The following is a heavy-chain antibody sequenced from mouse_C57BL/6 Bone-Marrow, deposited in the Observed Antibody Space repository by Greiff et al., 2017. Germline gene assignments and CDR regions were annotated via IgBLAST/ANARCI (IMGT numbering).Heavy chain of an antibody. CDR1: GYTFTSYW. Sequence: VQLQQPGAELVMPGASVKLSCKASGYTFTSYWMHWVKQRPGQGLEWIGEIDPSDSYTNYNQKFKGKSTLTVDKSSSTAYMQLSSLTSEDSAVYYCARGGYDGTEFDYGGQGTTLTVSS. D-gene: IGHD2-2*01. CDR3: ARGGYDGTEFDY. CDR2: IDPSDSYT. V-gene: IGHV1-69*01. J-gene: IGHJ2*01.